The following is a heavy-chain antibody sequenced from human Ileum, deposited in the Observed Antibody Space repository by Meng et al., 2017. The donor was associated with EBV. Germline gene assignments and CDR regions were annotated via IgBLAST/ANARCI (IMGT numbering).Heavy chain of an antibody. Sequence: QGQHQQWGGGLLDRSETLYLTCSVYGASFSGYYWTWIRQPPGKGLEWIGEINHSGSTNYNPSLKCRVTISVDKNQFSLKLSSVTAADTAVYYCARGFYTYGSSCFNYWGQGTLVTVSS. CDR3: ARGFYTYGSSCFNY. J-gene: IGHJ4*02. D-gene: IGHD6-13*01. V-gene: IGHV4-34*01. CDR1: GASFSGYY. CDR2: INHSGST.